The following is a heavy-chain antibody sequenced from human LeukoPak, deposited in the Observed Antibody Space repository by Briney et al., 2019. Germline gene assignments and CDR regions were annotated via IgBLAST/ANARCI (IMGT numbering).Heavy chain of an antibody. J-gene: IGHJ6*03. CDR2: IKQDRSEK. CDR3: ARAPLANYYYYYMDV. Sequence: GGSLRLSCAASGFTFSSYWMSWVRQAPGKGLEWVANIKQDRSEKYYVDSVKGRFTISRDNAKNSLFLQMYSLRAEDTAVYYCARAPLANYYYYYMDVWGKGTSVTVSS. V-gene: IGHV3-7*01. D-gene: IGHD3-3*02. CDR1: GFTFSSYW.